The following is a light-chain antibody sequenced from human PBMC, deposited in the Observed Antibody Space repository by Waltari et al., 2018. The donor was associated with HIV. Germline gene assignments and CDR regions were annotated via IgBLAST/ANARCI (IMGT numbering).Light chain of an antibody. CDR2: EAS. V-gene: IGLV2-23*01. CDR3: CSYAGSSNWV. CDR1: STDVGSYNL. Sequence: QSALTQPASVSGSPGQSITISCTGTSTDVGSYNLVSWYQQHPGKAPKLSIYEASKRPSGVSNRFSGSKSGTTASLTISGLQAEDEADYYCCSYAGSSNWVFGGGTKLTVL. J-gene: IGLJ3*02.